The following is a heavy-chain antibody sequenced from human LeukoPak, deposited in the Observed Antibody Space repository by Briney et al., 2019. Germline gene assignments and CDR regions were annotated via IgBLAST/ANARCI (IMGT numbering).Heavy chain of an antibody. CDR1: GDSINNDNFY. V-gene: IGHV4-61*10. D-gene: IGHD5-18*01. CDR2: IYNSGST. Sequence: SETLSLTCIVSGDSINNDNFYWNWVRQPAGQGLEWIGYIYNSGSTNYNPSLKSRVTISLDTSRNQFSLRLSSVIAADTAVYYCARAWYSHGTFDHWGQGTLVTVSS. CDR3: ARAWYSHGTFDH. J-gene: IGHJ4*02.